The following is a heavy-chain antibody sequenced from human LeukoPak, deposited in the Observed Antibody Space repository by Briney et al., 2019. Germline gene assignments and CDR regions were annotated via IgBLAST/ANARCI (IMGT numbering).Heavy chain of an antibody. CDR1: GGSFSGYY. D-gene: IGHD3-3*02. J-gene: IGHJ4*02. Sequence: SETLSLTCAVYGGSFSGYYWSWIRQPPGKGLEWIGEINHSGSTNYNPSLKSRVTISVDTSKNQFSLKLSSVTAADTAVYYCARGISSFDYWGQGTLATVSS. CDR2: INHSGST. CDR3: ARGISSFDY. V-gene: IGHV4-34*01.